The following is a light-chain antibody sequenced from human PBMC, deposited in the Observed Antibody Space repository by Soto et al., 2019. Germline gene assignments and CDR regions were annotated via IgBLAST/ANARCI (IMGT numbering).Light chain of an antibody. V-gene: IGLV4-60*02. CDR2: LEGSGSS. Sequence: QSVLTQSSSASASLGSSVKLTCTLSRGHRSYIIAWHQQQPGKAPRYLMKLEGSGSSNKGSGVPDRFSGSSSGADRYLTIPYRQFEDEADYYCETWDFNPRVFGGGTKLTVL. J-gene: IGLJ3*02. CDR3: ETWDFNPRV. CDR1: RGHRSYI.